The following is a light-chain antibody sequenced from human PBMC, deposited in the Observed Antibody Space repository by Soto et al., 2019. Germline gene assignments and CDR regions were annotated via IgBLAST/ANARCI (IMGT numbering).Light chain of an antibody. CDR2: GNT. V-gene: IGLV1-40*01. CDR1: SFNIGADYD. J-gene: IGLJ1*01. Sequence: QSVLTQPPSVSGAPVQRVTMSCTGNSFNIGADYDVHWYQQLPGTAPKLLIYGNTNRPSGVPDRFSGSKSGTSASLAITGLQAEDEADYYCQSYDSSLSGCVFGTGTKVTVL. CDR3: QSYDSSLSGCV.